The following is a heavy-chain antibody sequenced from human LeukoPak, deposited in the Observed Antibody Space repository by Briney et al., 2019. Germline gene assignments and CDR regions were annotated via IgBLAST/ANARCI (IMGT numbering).Heavy chain of an antibody. CDR3: AKDPSRIVFLGAAFDI. D-gene: IGHD2/OR15-2a*01. J-gene: IGHJ3*02. CDR1: GFTFSSYA. CDR2: ISGSGGST. V-gene: IGHV3-23*01. Sequence: PGGSLRLSCAASGFTFSSYAMSWVRQAPGKGLEWVSAISGSGGSTYYADSVKGRFTISRDNSKNTLYLQMNSLRAEDTAVYYCAKDPSRIVFLGAAFDIWGQGTMVTVSS.